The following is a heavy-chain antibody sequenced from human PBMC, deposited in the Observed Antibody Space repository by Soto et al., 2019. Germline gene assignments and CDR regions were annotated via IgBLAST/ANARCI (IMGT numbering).Heavy chain of an antibody. CDR1: GGTFSSYA. J-gene: IGHJ4*02. Sequence: QVKLVKSGAEVKKPGSSVKVSCKASGGTFSSYAISWVRQAHGQGLEWMGGIIPIFGTANYAQKFQGRVTITADESTSTAYMELRRLRSEDTAVYYCARGAVTMVRGVTMTFDYCGQGTLVTVSS. CDR2: IIPIFGTA. D-gene: IGHD3-10*01. V-gene: IGHV1-69*12. CDR3: ARGAVTMVRGVTMTFDY.